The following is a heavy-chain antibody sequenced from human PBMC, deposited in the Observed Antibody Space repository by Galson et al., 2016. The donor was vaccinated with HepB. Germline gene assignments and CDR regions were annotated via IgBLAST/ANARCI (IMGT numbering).Heavy chain of an antibody. CDR2: ISGSGAGT. J-gene: IGHJ4*02. CDR1: GFIFSNYA. V-gene: IGHV3-23*01. D-gene: IGHD6-6*01. Sequence: SLRLSCAASGFIFSNYAMSWVRQAPGKGLEWVSAISGSGAGTNYADSVRGRFTISRDNSKNTLYLQMNSLTAEDTAGYYCAKTPPGSSIQYFDYWGQGTLVTVSS. CDR3: AKTPPGSSIQYFDY.